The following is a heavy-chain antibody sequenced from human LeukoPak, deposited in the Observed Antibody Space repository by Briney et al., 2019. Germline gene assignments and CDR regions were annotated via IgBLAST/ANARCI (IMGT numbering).Heavy chain of an antibody. CDR1: GGTFSSYC. Sequence: ASVQVSCKASGGTFSSYCIRWVRQAPGQGLKWMGWINPYNGNTNYTQKLQGRVTMTTDTSTSTAYMELRSLRSDDTAVYYCARGYNWKEEGRVWFDPWGQGTLVTVSS. CDR2: INPYNGNT. D-gene: IGHD1-20*01. V-gene: IGHV1-18*01. J-gene: IGHJ5*02. CDR3: ARGYNWKEEGRVWFDP.